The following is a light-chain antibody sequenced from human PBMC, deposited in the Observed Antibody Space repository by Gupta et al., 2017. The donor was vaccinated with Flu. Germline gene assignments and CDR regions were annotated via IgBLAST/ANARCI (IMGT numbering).Light chain of an antibody. CDR1: SSNIGVST. V-gene: IGLV1-44*01. Sequence: RVTMSCSGGSSNIGVSTFNWYLHLPGSAPKLLIYNNNQRPSGAPDRFSGSKSGTSASLVISGLQSEDEADYYCATWSDSLNAYVFGTGTKVTVL. J-gene: IGLJ1*01. CDR2: NNN. CDR3: ATWSDSLNAYV.